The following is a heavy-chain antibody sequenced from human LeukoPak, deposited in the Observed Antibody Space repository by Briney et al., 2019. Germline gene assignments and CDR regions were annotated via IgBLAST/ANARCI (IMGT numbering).Heavy chain of an antibody. Sequence: GGPLRLSCAASGFTFDNYGLNWVRQAPGKGLEWVCFIRSKAYGRTTEYAASVKGRFTIPRDDSKNIAYLQMDSLQTEDTAVYYCSRVRNPYGDKESRYYYYMDVWGLGTTVTVSS. J-gene: IGHJ6*03. CDR1: GFTFDNYG. V-gene: IGHV3-49*04. CDR2: IRSKAYGRTT. D-gene: IGHD4-23*01. CDR3: SRVRNPYGDKESRYYYYMDV.